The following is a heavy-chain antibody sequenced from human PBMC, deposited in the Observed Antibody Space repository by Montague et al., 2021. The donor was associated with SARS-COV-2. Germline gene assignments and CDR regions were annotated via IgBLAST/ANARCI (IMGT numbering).Heavy chain of an antibody. CDR1: GFTFSSYW. Sequence: SLRLSCAASGFTFSSYWMSWVRQAPGKGLEWVANIKQDGSEKYYVDSVKGRFTISRDNAKNSLYLQMNSLRAEDTAVYYRARDRRYNWNEVDAFDIWGQGTMVTVSS. V-gene: IGHV3-7*01. CDR3: ARDRRYNWNEVDAFDI. J-gene: IGHJ3*02. D-gene: IGHD1-1*01. CDR2: IKQDGSEK.